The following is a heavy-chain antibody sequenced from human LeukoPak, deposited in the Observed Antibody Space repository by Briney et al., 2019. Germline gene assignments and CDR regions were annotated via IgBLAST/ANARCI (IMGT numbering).Heavy chain of an antibody. CDR1: GFTFSDYY. CDR3: AKDEGQNHFFYYYMDV. J-gene: IGHJ6*03. D-gene: IGHD2/OR15-2a*01. CDR2: ISGGGDST. V-gene: IGHV3-23*01. Sequence: GGTLRLSCAASGFTFSDYYMSWIRQAPGKGLEWVSGISGGGDSTYYADSVKGRFTISRDTSKETLYLHMNSLRAEDTAVYYCAKDEGQNHFFYYYMDVWGKGTTVIVSS.